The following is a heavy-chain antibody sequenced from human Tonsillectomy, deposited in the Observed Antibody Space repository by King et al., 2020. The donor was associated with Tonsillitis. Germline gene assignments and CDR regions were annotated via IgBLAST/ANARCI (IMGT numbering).Heavy chain of an antibody. CDR1: GGSISSDVDH. D-gene: IGHD4-23*01. CDR3: AKQKVDYGENSWSLDFGFDV. Sequence: VQLQESGPGLVKPSQTLSLTCTVSGGSISSDVDHWNWIRQHPGEGLEWIGSIYYSGSTSYNPSLPSRVTISLDTSKNKFSLKLTSVTAADTAGYYCAKQKVDYGENSWSLDFGFDVWGQGTMVTVSS. V-gene: IGHV4-31*03. CDR2: IYYSGST. J-gene: IGHJ3*01.